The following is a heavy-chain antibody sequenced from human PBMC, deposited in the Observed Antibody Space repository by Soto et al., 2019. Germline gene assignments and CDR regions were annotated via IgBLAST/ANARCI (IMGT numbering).Heavy chain of an antibody. CDR2: ISSSSSTI. V-gene: IGHV3-48*02. Sequence: EVQLVESGGGLVQPGGSLRLSCAASGFTFSSYSMNWVRQAPGKGLEWVSYISSSSSTIYYADSVKGRFTISRDNAKNSLYLQMNRLRDEDTAVYYCERARYCSSTSCSFDYWGQGTLVTVSS. CDR1: GFTFSSYS. J-gene: IGHJ4*02. CDR3: ERARYCSSTSCSFDY. D-gene: IGHD2-2*01.